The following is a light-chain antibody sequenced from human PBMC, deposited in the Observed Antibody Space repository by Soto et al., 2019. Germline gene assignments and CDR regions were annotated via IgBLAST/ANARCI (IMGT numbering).Light chain of an antibody. CDR3: QQYNNTPIT. CDR2: GVS. Sequence: EIVLTQSPGTLSLSPLERATLSFMASQSVSSNYLAWYQQIPGQAPRLLIYGVSSRAAGIPDRFSGSGSGTDFTLTINRLEPEDFAVYYCQQYNNTPITFGQGTRLEIK. CDR1: QSVSSNY. J-gene: IGKJ5*01. V-gene: IGKV3-20*01.